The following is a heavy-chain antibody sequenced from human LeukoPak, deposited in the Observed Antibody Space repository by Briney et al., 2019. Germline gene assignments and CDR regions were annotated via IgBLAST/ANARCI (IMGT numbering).Heavy chain of an antibody. CDR1: GGSISSYY. Sequence: SETLSLTCTVSGGSISSYYWSWIRQPPGKGLEWIGYIYYSGSTNYNPSLKSRVTISVDTSKNQFSLKLSSVTAADTAVYYCARAFRTSFDPWGQGTLVTVSS. D-gene: IGHD3-3*02. CDR2: IYYSGST. CDR3: ARAFRTSFDP. J-gene: IGHJ5*02. V-gene: IGHV4-59*12.